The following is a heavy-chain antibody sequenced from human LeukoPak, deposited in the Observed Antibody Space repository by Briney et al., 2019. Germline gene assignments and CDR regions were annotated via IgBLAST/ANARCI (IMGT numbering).Heavy chain of an antibody. CDR1: GFPFASYV. D-gene: IGHD3-9*01. V-gene: IGHV3-48*02. Sequence: PGGSLRLSCGGSGFPFASYVMRWVRQARGKGGDCIAYINHDPEMIFYPSFVKGPFTISRYNAKKSLYLQMTPLRYEDTAIYYSARAHDWAFDLWGQGTLVTVSS. J-gene: IGHJ4*02. CDR2: INHDPEMI. CDR3: ARAHDWAFDL.